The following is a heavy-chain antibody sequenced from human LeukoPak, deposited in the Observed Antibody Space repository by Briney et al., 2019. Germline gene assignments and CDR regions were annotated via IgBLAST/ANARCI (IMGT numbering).Heavy chain of an antibody. CDR3: AKGPYRWHSSSWYSGRFDY. Sequence: PGGSLRLSCAASGFTFSSYAMSWVRQAPGKGLEWVSAISGSGGSTYYTDSVKGRFTISRDNSKNTLYLQMNSLRAEDTAVYYCAKGPYRWHSSSWYSGRFDYWGQGTLVTVSS. V-gene: IGHV3-23*01. CDR1: GFTFSSYA. CDR2: ISGSGGST. J-gene: IGHJ4*02. D-gene: IGHD6-13*01.